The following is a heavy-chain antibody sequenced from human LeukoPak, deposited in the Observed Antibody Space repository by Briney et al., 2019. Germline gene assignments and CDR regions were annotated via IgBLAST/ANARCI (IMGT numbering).Heavy chain of an antibody. CDR1: GGSIRSYY. D-gene: IGHD2-21*02. Sequence: SETLSLTCTVSGGSIRSYYWSWIRQPPGKGLEWIAYISYSGSTNYNPSLKSRVTISVDTSKNQFSLKLSSVTAADTAVYYCARDYLAYCGGDCYHNYYCYMDVWGKGTTVTISS. J-gene: IGHJ6*03. CDR3: ARDYLAYCGGDCYHNYYCYMDV. CDR2: ISYSGST. V-gene: IGHV4-59*12.